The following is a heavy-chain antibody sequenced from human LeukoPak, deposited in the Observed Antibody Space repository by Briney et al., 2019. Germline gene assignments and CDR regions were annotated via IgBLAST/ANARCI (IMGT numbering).Heavy chain of an antibody. V-gene: IGHV3-30-3*01. D-gene: IGHD3-22*01. Sequence: PGGSLRLSCAASGFTFSIYDMYWVRQAPGKGLEWVAFISYDGTSKYYADSVKGRFTLSRDNSKNTLYLQMNSLRAEDTAVYYYAREYYDSSGSQGDYFDYWGQGTLVTVSS. CDR3: AREYYDSSGSQGDYFDY. CDR2: ISYDGTSK. J-gene: IGHJ4*02. CDR1: GFTFSIYD.